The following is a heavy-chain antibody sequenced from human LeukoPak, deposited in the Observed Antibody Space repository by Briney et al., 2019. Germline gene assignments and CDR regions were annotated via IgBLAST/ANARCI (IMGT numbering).Heavy chain of an antibody. D-gene: IGHD2-15*01. J-gene: IGHJ6*02. CDR1: GFTFSSYG. Sequence: GGSLRLSCAASGFTFSSYGMHWVRQAPGKGLEWVAVISYDGSNKYYADSVKGRFTISRDNSKNTLYLQMNSLRAEDTAVYYCAKEGVVAAYGMDVWGQGTTVTVSS. CDR2: ISYDGSNK. CDR3: AKEGVVAAYGMDV. V-gene: IGHV3-30*18.